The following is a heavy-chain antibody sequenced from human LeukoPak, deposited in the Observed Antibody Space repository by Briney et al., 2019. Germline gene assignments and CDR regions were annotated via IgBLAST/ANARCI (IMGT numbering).Heavy chain of an antibody. D-gene: IGHD2-2*01. CDR3: ARGDRQLLYFDY. CDR2: IYTSEST. Sequence: SETLSLTCTVSGGSISSYYWSWIRQPAGKGLEWIGRIYTSESTNYNPSLKSRVTMSVDTSKNQFSLKLSSVTAADTAVYYCARGDRQLLYFDYWGQGTLVTVSS. V-gene: IGHV4-4*07. CDR1: GGSISSYY. J-gene: IGHJ4*02.